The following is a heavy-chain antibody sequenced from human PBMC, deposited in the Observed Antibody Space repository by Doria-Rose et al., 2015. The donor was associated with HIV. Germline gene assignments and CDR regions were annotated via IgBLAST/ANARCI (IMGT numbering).Heavy chain of an antibody. CDR1: GGSISSGGYY. CDR2: IYYSGST. Sequence: QVQPQESGPGLVKPSQTLSLTCTVSGGSISSGGYYWSWIRQRPGKGLEWIGYIYYSGSTYYNPSLKSRVTISVDTSKNQFSLKLSSVTAADTAVYYCARGGWASDKGVWFDPWGQGTLVTASS. D-gene: IGHD3-10*01. V-gene: IGHV4-31*03. J-gene: IGHJ5*02. CDR3: ARGGWASDKGVWFDP.